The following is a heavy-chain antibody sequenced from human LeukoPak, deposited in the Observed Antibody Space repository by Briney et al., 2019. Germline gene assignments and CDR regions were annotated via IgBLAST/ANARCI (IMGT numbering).Heavy chain of an antibody. CDR3: ARHFFARFDY. J-gene: IGHJ4*02. Sequence: SETLSLTCAVYGGSFSGYYWSWIRQPPGKGLEWIGYIYYSGSTNYNPSLKSRVTISVDTSKNQFSLKLSSVTAADTAVYYCARHFFARFDYWGQGTLVTVSS. V-gene: IGHV4-59*08. D-gene: IGHD2/OR15-2a*01. CDR1: GGSFSGYY. CDR2: IYYSGST.